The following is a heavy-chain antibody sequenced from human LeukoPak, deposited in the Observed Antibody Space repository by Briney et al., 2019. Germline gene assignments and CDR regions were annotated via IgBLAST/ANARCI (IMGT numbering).Heavy chain of an antibody. CDR3: ARDHDDILTGYYMADY. J-gene: IGHJ4*02. D-gene: IGHD3-9*01. CDR1: GGTFSSYA. Sequence: SVKVSCKASGGTFSSYAISWVRQAPGQGLEWMGGIIPIFGTANYAQKFQGRVTITTDESTSTAYMELSSLRSDDTAVYYCARDHDDILTGYYMADYWGQGTLVTVSS. CDR2: IIPIFGTA. V-gene: IGHV1-69*05.